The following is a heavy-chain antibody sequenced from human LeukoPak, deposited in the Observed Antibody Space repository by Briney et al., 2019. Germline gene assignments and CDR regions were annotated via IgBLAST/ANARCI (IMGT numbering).Heavy chain of an antibody. J-gene: IGHJ4*02. D-gene: IGHD3-9*01. CDR2: IIPIFGTA. V-gene: IGHV1-69*13. CDR1: GGTFSSYA. Sequence: ASVKVSCTASGGTFSSYAISWVRQAPGQGLEWMGGIIPIFGTANYAQKFQGRVTITADESTITAYMELSSLRSEDTAVYYCARAAKKVDDILTGYPFDYWGQGTLVTVSS. CDR3: ARAAKKVDDILTGYPFDY.